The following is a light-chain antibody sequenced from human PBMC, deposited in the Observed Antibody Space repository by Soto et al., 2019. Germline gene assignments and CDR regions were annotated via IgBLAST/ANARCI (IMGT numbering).Light chain of an antibody. CDR3: QSCDSNSVV. CDR1: GGSIANHY. CDR2: EDN. V-gene: IGLV6-57*04. Sequence: NFMLTQPHSVSESPGKTVTISCTRSGGSIANHYVQWYQQRPGSAPTTVIYEDNQRPSGVPDRFSGSIDSSSNSASLTLSGLKTEDEADYYCQSCDSNSVVFGGGTKLTVL. J-gene: IGLJ3*02.